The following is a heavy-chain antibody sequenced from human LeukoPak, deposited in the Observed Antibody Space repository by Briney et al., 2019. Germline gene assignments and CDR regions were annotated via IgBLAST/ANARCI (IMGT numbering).Heavy chain of an antibody. CDR3: ARSDIVRGVIRIDY. CDR1: GGSISSYY. D-gene: IGHD3-10*01. J-gene: IGHJ4*02. V-gene: IGHV4-59*01. CDR2: IYYSGST. Sequence: PSETLSLTCTVSGGSISSYYWSWIRQPPGKGLEWIGYIYYSGSTNYNPSLKSRVTISVDTSKNQFSLKLSSVTAADTAVYYCARSDIVRGVIRIDYWGQGTLVTVSS.